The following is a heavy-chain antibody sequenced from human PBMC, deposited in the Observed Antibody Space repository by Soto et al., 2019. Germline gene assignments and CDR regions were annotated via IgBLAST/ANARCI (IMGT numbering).Heavy chain of an antibody. CDR3: ARHLEVAFHGRATFYYGLDV. V-gene: IGHV5-51*01. CDR2: IYPRDSEI. J-gene: IGHJ6*02. D-gene: IGHD5-12*01. Sequence: EVQLVQSGAEVKRPGESLKISCTASGYSFTGFWIGWVRQMPGKGLEWMGIIYPRDSEIRYGPSFQGQVTISADTSISTAYLQWARLKASDTAMYYCARHLEVAFHGRATFYYGLDVWGQGTTVTVSS. CDR1: GYSFTGFW.